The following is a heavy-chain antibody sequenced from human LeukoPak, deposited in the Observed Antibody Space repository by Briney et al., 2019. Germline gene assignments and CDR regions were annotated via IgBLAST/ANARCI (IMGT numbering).Heavy chain of an antibody. CDR2: VNSNSGGP. CDR3: ARDSTGYYYAY. Sequence: GASVTVSCKASGGTFSSYAISWVRQAPGQGLEWMGRVNSNSGGPDYAQKFQGRVTMTRDTSISIAYMELSRLRSDDTAVYYCARDSTGYYYAYWGQGTLVTVSS. V-gene: IGHV1-2*06. J-gene: IGHJ4*02. D-gene: IGHD3-22*01. CDR1: GGTFSSYA.